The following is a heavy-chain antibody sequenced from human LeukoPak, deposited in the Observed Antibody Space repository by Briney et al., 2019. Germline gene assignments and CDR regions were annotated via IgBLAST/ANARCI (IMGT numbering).Heavy chain of an antibody. Sequence: SETLSLTCAVYGGSFSGYYWSWIRQPPGKGLEWIGEINHSGSTNYNPSLKSRVTISVDTSKNQFSLKLSSVTAADTAVYYCARHSGYSYGPPFDYWGRGTLVTVSS. J-gene: IGHJ4*02. V-gene: IGHV4-34*01. CDR2: INHSGST. CDR1: GGSFSGYY. CDR3: ARHSGYSYGPPFDY. D-gene: IGHD5-18*01.